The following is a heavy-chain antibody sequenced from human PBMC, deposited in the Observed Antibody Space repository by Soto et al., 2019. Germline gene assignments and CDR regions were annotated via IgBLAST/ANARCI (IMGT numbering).Heavy chain of an antibody. CDR2: ISAYNGNT. D-gene: IGHD2-2*02. V-gene: IGHV1-18*01. CDR1: GYTFTSYG. Sequence: ASVKVSCKASGYTFTSYGISWVREAPGQGLEWMGWISAYNGNTNYAQKLQGRVTMTTDTSTSTAYMELRSMRSDDTAAYYCASDFTDIVVVPAAIQHWYFDLWCRGTIVTVSS. CDR3: ASDFTDIVVVPAAIQHWYFDL. J-gene: IGHJ2*01.